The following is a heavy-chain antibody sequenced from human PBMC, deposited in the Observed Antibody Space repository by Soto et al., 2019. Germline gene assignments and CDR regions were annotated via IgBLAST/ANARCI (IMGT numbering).Heavy chain of an antibody. Sequence: QVQLVQSGAEVKKPGASVKVSCKASGYTFSNYGLSWVRQAPGQGLEWMGWSSTYNGNTNYAQKVQGRVTMTTDTSTSTEYMELRRRRSDDTAVYYCAIVGYDRSGCYYVHYFEVWGQRTLVTVCS. J-gene: IGHJ1*01. CDR3: AIVGYDRSGCYYVHYFEV. V-gene: IGHV1-18*01. CDR1: GYTFSNYG. CDR2: SSTYNGNT. D-gene: IGHD3-22*01.